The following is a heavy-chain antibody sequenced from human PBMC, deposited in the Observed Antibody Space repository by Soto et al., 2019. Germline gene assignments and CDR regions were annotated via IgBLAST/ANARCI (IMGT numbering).Heavy chain of an antibody. CDR2: ISSDGSNK. D-gene: IGHD1-7*01. CDR3: ARDRGWNCDY. J-gene: IGHJ4*02. V-gene: IGHV3-30*03. Sequence: QVQLVESGGGVVQPGRSLRVSCAASGFTFSNYGMHWARQAPGKGLEWVALISSDGSNKYYADSVKGRFSFSRDNSKNTLYLQVNSLRPEDTAVYYCARDRGWNCDYWGQGTLVTVSS. CDR1: GFTFSNYG.